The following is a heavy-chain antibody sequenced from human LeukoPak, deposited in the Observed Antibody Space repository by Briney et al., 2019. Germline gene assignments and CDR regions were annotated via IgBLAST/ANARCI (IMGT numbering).Heavy chain of an antibody. D-gene: IGHD2-2*01. CDR3: ARDLGVVHI. CDR1: GYTFTSYY. J-gene: IGHJ3*02. V-gene: IGHV1-69*04. Sequence: SVKVSCKASGYTFTSYYVHWVRQAPGQGLEWMGRIIPILGIANYAQKFQGRVTITADKSTSTAYMELSSLRSEDTAVYYCARDLGVVHIWGQGTMVTVSS. CDR2: IIPILGIA.